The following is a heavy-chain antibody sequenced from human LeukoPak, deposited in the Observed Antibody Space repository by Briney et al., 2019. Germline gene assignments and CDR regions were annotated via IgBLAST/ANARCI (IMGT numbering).Heavy chain of an antibody. J-gene: IGHJ5*02. V-gene: IGHV1-46*03. CDR3: ARDIVVVPAAINWFDP. Sequence: ASVNVSCKASGYTFTSYYMHWVRQAPGQGLEWMGIINPSGGSTSYAQKFQGRVTMTRDTSTSTVYMELSSLRSEDTAVYYRARDIVVVPAAINWFDPWGQGTLVTVSS. D-gene: IGHD2-2*02. CDR1: GYTFTSYY. CDR2: INPSGGST.